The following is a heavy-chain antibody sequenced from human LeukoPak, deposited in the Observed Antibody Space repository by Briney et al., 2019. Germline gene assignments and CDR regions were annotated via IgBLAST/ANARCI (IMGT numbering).Heavy chain of an antibody. CDR2: ISGSGTGT. Sequence: PGGSLRLSCAASGFTFSSYAMSWVRQAPGKGLEWVSAISGSGTGTYYADSVKGRFTISRDNSKNTLYLQMNSLRAEDTAVYYCARGGIDLFDYWGQGVLVTVSS. CDR3: ARGGIDLFDY. D-gene: IGHD1-26*01. J-gene: IGHJ4*02. CDR1: GFTFSSYA. V-gene: IGHV3-23*01.